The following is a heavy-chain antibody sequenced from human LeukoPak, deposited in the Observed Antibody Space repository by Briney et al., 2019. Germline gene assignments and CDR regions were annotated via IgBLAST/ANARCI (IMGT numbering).Heavy chain of an antibody. J-gene: IGHJ5*02. CDR3: ARQWGNLQLFDP. CDR2: IYYSGST. V-gene: IGHV4-39*01. Sequence: SETLSLTCTVSGGSISSSSYYWGWIRQPPGKGLEWIGSIYYSGSTYYNPSLKSRVTISVDTSKNQFSLKLSSVTAADTAVYYCARQWGNLQLFDPWGQGTLVTVSS. CDR1: GGSISSSSYY. D-gene: IGHD3-16*01.